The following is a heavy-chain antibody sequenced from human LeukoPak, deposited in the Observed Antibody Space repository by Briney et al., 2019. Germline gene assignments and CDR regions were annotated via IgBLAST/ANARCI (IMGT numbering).Heavy chain of an antibody. Sequence: GGSLRLSCAASGFTFSTYGMHWVRQAPGKGLEWVAVIWYDGSIKYYADSVKGRFTISRDNSKNTLYLQMDSLRAEDTAVYYCARAVGPFDIWGQGTIVIVSS. D-gene: IGHD3-16*01. CDR1: GFTFSTYG. CDR2: IWYDGSIK. V-gene: IGHV3-33*01. J-gene: IGHJ3*02. CDR3: ARAVGPFDI.